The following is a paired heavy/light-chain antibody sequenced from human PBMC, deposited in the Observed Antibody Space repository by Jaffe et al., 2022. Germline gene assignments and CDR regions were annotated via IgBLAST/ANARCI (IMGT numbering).Light chain of an antibody. CDR3: SSYTSSSTLDWV. CDR1: SSDVGGYNY. CDR2: DVS. V-gene: IGLV2-14*03. J-gene: IGLJ3*02. Sequence: QSALTQPASVSGSPGQSITISCTGTSSDVGGYNYVSWYQQHPGKAPKLMIYDVSNRPSGVSNRFSGSKSGNTASLTISGLQAEDEADYYCSSYTSSSTLDWVFGGGTKLTVL.
Heavy chain of an antibody. CDR3: ARGGYRRISSIAASMYYFDY. Sequence: QVQLVQSGAEVKKPGASVKVSCKASGYTFTSYGISWVRQAPGQGLEWMGWISAYNGNTNYAQKLQGRVTMTTDTSTSTAYMELRSLRSDDTAVYYCARGGYRRISSIAASMYYFDYWGQGTLVTVSS. V-gene: IGHV1-18*01. CDR2: ISAYNGNT. CDR1: GYTFTSYG. D-gene: IGHD6-6*01. J-gene: IGHJ4*02.